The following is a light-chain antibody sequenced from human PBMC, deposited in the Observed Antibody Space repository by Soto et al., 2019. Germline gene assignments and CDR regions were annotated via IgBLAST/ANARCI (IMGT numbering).Light chain of an antibody. V-gene: IGLV2-14*01. J-gene: IGLJ2*01. CDR3: TSYSSSSTLVV. Sequence: QSVLTRPASVSGSPGQSITISCTGTSSDVGGYDYVSWYQQHPDKAPKLMIYEVSNRPSGVSNRFSGSKSANTASLTISGLQAEDEADYYCTSYSSSSTLVVFGGGTKLTVL. CDR2: EVS. CDR1: SSDVGGYDY.